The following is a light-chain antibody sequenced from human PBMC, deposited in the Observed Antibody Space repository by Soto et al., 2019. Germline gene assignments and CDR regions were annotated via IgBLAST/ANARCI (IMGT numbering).Light chain of an antibody. J-gene: IGKJ2*01. V-gene: IGKV3-20*01. Sequence: EVVLTQSPGTLSLSPGERATLSCRASRRISSAYLAWYQQKPGQAPRLLIYGASTRATDIPDRFTGRGSATDFTLIISRLEPEDFAVYYCLQSGNSPLTFGQGTRLEIK. CDR3: LQSGNSPLT. CDR2: GAS. CDR1: RRISSAY.